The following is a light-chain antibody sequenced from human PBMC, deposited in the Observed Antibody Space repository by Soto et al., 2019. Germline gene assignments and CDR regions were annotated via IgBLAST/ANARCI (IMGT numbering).Light chain of an antibody. V-gene: IGKV4-1*01. Sequence: DIVMTQSPDSLAVSLGERATINCKSSQSVLYNSNNKNYLAWYQEKPVQPPKLLINWASTRDSGVPDRFSGSGSGTDFTLTISRLQAGDVAVYFCQQYCSAPTFSQGTKLEIK. CDR1: QSVLYNSNNKNY. CDR2: WAS. J-gene: IGKJ2*01. CDR3: QQYCSAPT.